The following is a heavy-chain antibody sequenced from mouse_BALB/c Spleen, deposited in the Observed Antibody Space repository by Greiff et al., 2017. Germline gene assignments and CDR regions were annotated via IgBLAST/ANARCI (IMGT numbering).Heavy chain of an antibody. Sequence: VHVKQSGAELVKPGASVKLSCTASGFNIKDTYMHWVKQRPEQGLEWIGRIDPANGNTKYDPKFQGKATITADTSSNTAYLQLSSLTSEDTAVYYCARRYYGNPIDYWGQGTTLTVSS. J-gene: IGHJ2*01. CDR1: GFNIKDTY. CDR2: IDPANGNT. V-gene: IGHV14-3*02. D-gene: IGHD2-1*01. CDR3: ARRYYGNPIDY.